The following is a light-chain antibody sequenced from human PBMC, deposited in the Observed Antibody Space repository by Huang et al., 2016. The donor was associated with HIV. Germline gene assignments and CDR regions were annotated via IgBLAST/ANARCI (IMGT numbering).Light chain of an antibody. CDR3: QKYNSALPYT. CDR2: AAS. Sequence: DIQMTQSPSSMSASVGDRVTITCRARQVISNSLAWYQQKPGKVPKLLIYAASTLQAGVPARFSGSGSGTDFTLTISSLQPEDVATYYCQKYNSALPYTFGQGTKLEIK. V-gene: IGKV1-27*01. CDR1: QVISNS. J-gene: IGKJ2*01.